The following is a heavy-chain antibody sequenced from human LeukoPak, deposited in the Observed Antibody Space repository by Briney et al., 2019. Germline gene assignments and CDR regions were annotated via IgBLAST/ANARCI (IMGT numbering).Heavy chain of an antibody. CDR1: GFTFDDYT. Sequence: GGSLRLSCAASGFTFDDYTMHWVRHAPGKGLEWVSLISWDGGSTYYADSVKGRFTIARDDPENTLFLQMNSLRAEDTAVYYCAKATGYLLWGQGTLVTVSS. J-gene: IGHJ4*02. D-gene: IGHD1-14*01. CDR2: ISWDGGST. CDR3: AKATGYLL. V-gene: IGHV3-43*01.